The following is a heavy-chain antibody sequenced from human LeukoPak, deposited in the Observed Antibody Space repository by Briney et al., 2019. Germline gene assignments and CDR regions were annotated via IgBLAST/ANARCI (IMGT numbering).Heavy chain of an antibody. CDR2: IRGSGGET. V-gene: IGHV3-23*01. CDR1: GFTFSNHD. D-gene: IGHD4-17*01. Sequence: GGSLRLSRAASGFTFSNHDMTWVRQAPGRGLEWVSSIRGSGGETFYADSVKGRFTISRDNSKNTLYLQMNSLRAEDTAVYYCAKDLGDYGDYTYEYWGQGTLVTVSS. J-gene: IGHJ4*02. CDR3: AKDLGDYGDYTYEY.